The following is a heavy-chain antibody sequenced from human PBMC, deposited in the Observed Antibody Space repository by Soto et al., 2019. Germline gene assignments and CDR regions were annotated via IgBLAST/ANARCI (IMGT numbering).Heavy chain of an antibody. D-gene: IGHD6-25*01. Sequence: QIQLQESGPGLVKPSETLSLTCTVSGDSIRSVSSYWTWIRQPPGKGLEWLGDVYGVGTSRYNTSLRSRLCISADSSTNAISLTLTSVTATDTAVYFCGRGVSSGWNPTRVDPWGQGFLTVVSS. CDR3: GRGVSSGWNPTRVDP. CDR2: VYGVGTS. CDR1: GDSIRSVSSY. J-gene: IGHJ5*02. V-gene: IGHV4-30-4*08.